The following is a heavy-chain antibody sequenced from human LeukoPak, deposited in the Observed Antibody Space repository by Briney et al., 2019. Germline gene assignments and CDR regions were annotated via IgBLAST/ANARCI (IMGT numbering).Heavy chain of an antibody. J-gene: IGHJ6*02. V-gene: IGHV3-53*01. CDR2: IYSGGST. CDR3: ARSVGATGSYYYGMDV. D-gene: IGHD1-26*01. CDR1: GFTVSSNY. Sequence: GGSLRPSCAASGFTVSSNYMSWVRQAPGKGLEWVSVIYSGGSTYYADSVKGRFTISRDNSKNTLYLQMNSLRAEDTAMYYCARSVGATGSYYYGMDVWGQGTTVTVSS.